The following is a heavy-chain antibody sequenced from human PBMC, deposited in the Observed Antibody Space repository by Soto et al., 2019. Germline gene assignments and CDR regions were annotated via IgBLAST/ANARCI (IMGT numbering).Heavy chain of an antibody. D-gene: IGHD6-19*01. CDR3: ARWGIAVAGSLPHFDY. Sequence: PGESLKISCKGSGYSFTSYWIGWVRQMPGKGLEWMGITYPGDSDTRYSPSFQGQVTISADKSIGTAYLQWSSLKASDTAMYYCARWGIAVAGSLPHFDYWGQGTLVTVSS. V-gene: IGHV5-51*01. J-gene: IGHJ4*02. CDR1: GYSFTSYW. CDR2: TYPGDSDT.